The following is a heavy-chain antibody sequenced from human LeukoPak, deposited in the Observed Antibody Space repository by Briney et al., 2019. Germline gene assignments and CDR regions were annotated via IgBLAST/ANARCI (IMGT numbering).Heavy chain of an antibody. J-gene: IGHJ1*01. Sequence: PGGSLRLSCSASGFTVSSNYMSWVRQAPGKGLEWVSVIYSGGSTYYADSVKGRFTISRDNSKNTLYLQMNSLRAEDTAVYYCARGLENDYYDSSGYFQHWGQGTLVTVSS. CDR3: ARGLENDYYDSSGYFQH. D-gene: IGHD3-22*01. CDR1: GFTVSSNY. V-gene: IGHV3-53*01. CDR2: IYSGGST.